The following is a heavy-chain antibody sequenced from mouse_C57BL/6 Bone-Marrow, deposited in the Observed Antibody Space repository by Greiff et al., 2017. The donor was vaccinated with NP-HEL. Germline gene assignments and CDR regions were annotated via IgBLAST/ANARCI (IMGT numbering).Heavy chain of an antibody. Sequence: EVQLVESGGGLVQPGGSLKLSCAASGFTFSDYGMAWVRQAPSKGPEWVAFISNLAYSIYYADTVTGRFTISRENAKNTLYLEMSSLRSEDTAMYYCARRGPYGAMDYWGKGTSVTVSS. CDR2: ISNLAYSI. D-gene: IGHD1-1*02. CDR3: ARRGPYGAMDY. J-gene: IGHJ4*01. V-gene: IGHV5-15*01. CDR1: GFTFSDYG.